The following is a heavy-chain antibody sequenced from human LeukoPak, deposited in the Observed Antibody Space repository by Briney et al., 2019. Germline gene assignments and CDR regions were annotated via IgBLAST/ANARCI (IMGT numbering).Heavy chain of an antibody. CDR2: ISWNSRTI. Sequence: PGGSLRLSCAASGFTFDDYAMHWVRQAPGKGLEWVSGISWNSRTIGYADSVKGRFTISRDNAKNSLYLQMNSLRAEDTAFYYCAKDRRAGYSSGCLDYWGQGTLVTVSS. D-gene: IGHD6-19*01. V-gene: IGHV3-9*01. CDR3: AKDRRAGYSSGCLDY. CDR1: GFTFDDYA. J-gene: IGHJ4*02.